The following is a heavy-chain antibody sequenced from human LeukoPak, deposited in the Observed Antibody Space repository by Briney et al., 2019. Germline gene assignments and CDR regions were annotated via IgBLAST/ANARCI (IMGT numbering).Heavy chain of an antibody. CDR1: AFSAISNY. Sequence: GGSLRLSCVPSAFSAISNYLSWVRPAPGKGRGWVSTIYTTVNTSYADTVTGRFCISRANAKITLFLQMNSLRAEDTAVYYCARLTPAAGRLYFVDWGPGTLVTVSS. V-gene: IGHV3-53*01. CDR2: IYTTVNT. D-gene: IGHD6-13*01. J-gene: IGHJ4*02. CDR3: ARLTPAAGRLYFVD.